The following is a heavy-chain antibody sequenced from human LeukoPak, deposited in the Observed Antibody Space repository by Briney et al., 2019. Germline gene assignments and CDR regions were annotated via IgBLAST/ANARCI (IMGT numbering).Heavy chain of an antibody. Sequence: GGSLRLSCAASGFTFSSHWMNWVRQAPGKGLVWVSRIASDGSSTTYADSVKGRFSISRDNAKNTLYLQMNSLRVKDTAVYYCARGRPHGNDYWGQGTLVTVSS. D-gene: IGHD4-23*01. CDR2: IASDGSST. J-gene: IGHJ4*02. V-gene: IGHV3-74*01. CDR1: GFTFSSHW. CDR3: ARGRPHGNDY.